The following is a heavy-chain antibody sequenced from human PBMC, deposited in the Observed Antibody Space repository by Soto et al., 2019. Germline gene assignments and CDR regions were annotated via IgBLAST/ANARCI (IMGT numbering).Heavy chain of an antibody. D-gene: IGHD2-15*01. J-gene: IGHJ4*02. CDR3: ANIFRTLYPAPPPFDF. Sequence: EVQLLESGGGLVQPGGSLRLSCAASGFTFSSYAMSWVRQAPGKGLEWVSAIDGTGSDAYYADSVKGRFTISRDNSRNTLTLQLNSLRAEDTAVYYCANIFRTLYPAPPPFDFGGQGTLVTFS. V-gene: IGHV3-23*01. CDR2: IDGTGSDA. CDR1: GFTFSSYA.